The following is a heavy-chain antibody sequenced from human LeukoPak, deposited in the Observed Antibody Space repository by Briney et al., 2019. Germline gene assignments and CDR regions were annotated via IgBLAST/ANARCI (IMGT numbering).Heavy chain of an antibody. CDR1: GFGFSSYG. V-gene: IGHV3-30*02. Sequence: PGGSLTLSCAASGFGFSSYGMHWVRQAPGKGLEWVAFIRYDGSNKYYADSVKGRFTISRDNSKNTLYLQMNSLRAEDTAVYYCAKDPNSSGYLAGDYWGQGTLVTVSS. J-gene: IGHJ4*02. CDR3: AKDPNSSGYLAGDY. CDR2: IRYDGSNK. D-gene: IGHD3-22*01.